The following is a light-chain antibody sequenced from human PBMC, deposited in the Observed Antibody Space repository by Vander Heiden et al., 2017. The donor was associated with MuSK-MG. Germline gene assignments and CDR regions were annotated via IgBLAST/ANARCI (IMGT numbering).Light chain of an antibody. CDR3: QQLNSYPPST. J-gene: IGKJ2*01. V-gene: IGKV1-9*01. CDR2: AAS. CDR1: QGISSY. Sequence: DIQLTQSPSFLSASVGDRVTITCRASQGISSYLAWYQQKPGKAPKLLIYAASTLQSGVTSRFSGSGYGTEFTLTISSRQPEDFATYYCQQLNSYPPSTFGQGTKLEIK.